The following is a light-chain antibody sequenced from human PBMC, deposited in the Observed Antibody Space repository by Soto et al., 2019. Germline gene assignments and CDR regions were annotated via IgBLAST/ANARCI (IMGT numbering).Light chain of an antibody. CDR1: QSISRW. CDR2: DAS. J-gene: IGKJ2*01. CDR3: QQYRSYFYT. V-gene: IGKV1-5*01. Sequence: DIQMTQSPSTLSAYVGDRFTIPCRASQSISRWLAWYQPKPGKAPKLLIYDASSLESGVPSRFSGSGSRTPCTPTFSHLQPNDLAHYYRQQYRSYFYTFGQGTKLEIK.